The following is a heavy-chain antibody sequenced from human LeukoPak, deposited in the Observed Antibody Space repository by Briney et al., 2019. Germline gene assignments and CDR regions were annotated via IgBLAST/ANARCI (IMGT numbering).Heavy chain of an antibody. CDR1: GGSISGGGYY. J-gene: IGHJ4*02. V-gene: IGHV4-30-2*01. CDR3: ARSGYTYGFDY. Sequence: SETLSLTCTVSGGSISGGGYYWSWIRQPPGKGLEWIGYIYSSGSTSYNPSLKSRVTMSVDRSTNQFSLNLSSATAADTAVYYCARSGYTYGFDYWGQGTLVTVSS. D-gene: IGHD5-18*01. CDR2: IYSSGST.